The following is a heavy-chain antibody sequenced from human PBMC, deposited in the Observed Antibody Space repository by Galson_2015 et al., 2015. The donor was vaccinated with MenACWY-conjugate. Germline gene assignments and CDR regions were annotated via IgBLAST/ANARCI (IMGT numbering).Heavy chain of an antibody. CDR2: IGNSGSPI. D-gene: IGHD6-19*01. CDR1: GFTLSSYW. V-gene: IGHV3-48*04. CDR3: ARGTYRSGSSI. J-gene: IGHJ4*02. Sequence: SLRLSCAASGFTLSSYWMSWARQAPGKGLEWISFIGNSGSPIYYADSVKGRFTISRDNAKNSLFLHMNSLRAEDTAVYYCARGTYRSGSSIWGQGTLVTVSS.